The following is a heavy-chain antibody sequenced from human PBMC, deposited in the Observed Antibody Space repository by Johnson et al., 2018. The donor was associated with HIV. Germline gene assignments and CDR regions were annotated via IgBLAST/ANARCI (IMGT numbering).Heavy chain of an antibody. CDR3: AKGDGDYGAFDI. CDR2: ISYDGSNK. J-gene: IGHJ3*02. D-gene: IGHD4-17*01. Sequence: QVQLVESGGGLVQPGGSLRLSCAASGFTFSSYWMHWVRQAPGKGLVWVAVISYDGSNKYYADSVKGRFTISRANSKNTLYLQMNSLRAEDTAVYYCAKGDGDYGAFDIWGQGTMVTVSS. V-gene: IGHV3-30*18. CDR1: GFTFSSYW.